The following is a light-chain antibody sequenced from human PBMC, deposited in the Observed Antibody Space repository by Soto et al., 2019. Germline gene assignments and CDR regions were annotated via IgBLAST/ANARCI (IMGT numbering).Light chain of an antibody. CDR2: DVS. CDR1: SSDVGGYNY. Sequence: QSALTQPASVSGSPGQSITISCTGTSSDVGGYNYVSWYQQHPGKAPKLMIYDVSNRPSGVSNRFSGSKSGNTASLTISGLQAEDEADYYCSSYTSSRTLYVFGTGNKVTVL. V-gene: IGLV2-14*01. J-gene: IGLJ1*01. CDR3: SSYTSSRTLYV.